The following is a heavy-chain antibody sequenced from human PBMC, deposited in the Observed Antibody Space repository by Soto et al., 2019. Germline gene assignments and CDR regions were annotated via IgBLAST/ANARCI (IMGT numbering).Heavy chain of an antibody. J-gene: IGHJ4*01. CDR1: GFTFSSYG. D-gene: IGHD5-12*01. CDR3: AKDGYSGYDLGY. CDR2: ISYDGSNK. V-gene: IGHV3-30*18. Sequence: GGSLRLSCAASGFTFSSYGMHWVRQAPGKGLEWVAVISYDGSNKYYADSVKGRFTISRDNSKNTLYLQMNSLRAEDTAVYYCAKDGYSGYDLGYWRHATLVTVSS.